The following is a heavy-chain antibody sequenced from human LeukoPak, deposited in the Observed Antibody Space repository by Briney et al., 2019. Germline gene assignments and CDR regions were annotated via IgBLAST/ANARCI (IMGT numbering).Heavy chain of an antibody. D-gene: IGHD3-10*01. CDR1: GFTFSSYG. Sequence: GGSLRLSCAASGFTFSSYGMSWVRQAPGKGLEWVSAISGSGGSTYYADSVKGRFTISRDNSKNTLYLQMNSLRAEDTAVYYCARGLWFGELLQFDYWGQGTLVTVSS. CDR2: ISGSGGST. CDR3: ARGLWFGELLQFDY. V-gene: IGHV3-23*01. J-gene: IGHJ4*02.